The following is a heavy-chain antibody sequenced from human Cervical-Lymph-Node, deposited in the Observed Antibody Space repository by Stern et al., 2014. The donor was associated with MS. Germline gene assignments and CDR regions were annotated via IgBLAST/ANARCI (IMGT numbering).Heavy chain of an antibody. V-gene: IGHV2-5*02. CDR1: GFSPNTDGVA. Sequence: QVTLKESGPALVKPTQSLTLTCTFSGFSPNTDGVAVGWIRQPPGKAPEWLAVIFWDDEKKYSPSLRTRLAISMDTSKNQVVLNMANMDPLDTGTYYCAHRRTAFYFFDYWGQGILVTVSS. CDR2: IFWDDEK. CDR3: AHRRTAFYFFDY. D-gene: IGHD3-10*01. J-gene: IGHJ4*02.